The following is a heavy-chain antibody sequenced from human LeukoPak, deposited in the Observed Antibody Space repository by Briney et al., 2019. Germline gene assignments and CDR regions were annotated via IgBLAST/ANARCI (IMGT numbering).Heavy chain of an antibody. J-gene: IGHJ4*02. V-gene: IGHV1-24*01. CDR2: FDPEDGET. CDR3: ATGLMPYYDILTGYFTSDY. CDR1: GYTLTELS. Sequence: ASVKVSCKVSGYTLTELSMHWVRQAPGKGLEGMGGFDPEDGETIYAQKFQGRVTMTEDTSTDTAYMELSSLRSQDTAVYYCATGLMPYYDILTGYFTSDYWGQGTLVTVSS. D-gene: IGHD3-9*01.